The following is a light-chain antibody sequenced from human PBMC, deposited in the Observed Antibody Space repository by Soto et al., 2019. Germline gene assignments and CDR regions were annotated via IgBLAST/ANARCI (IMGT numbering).Light chain of an antibody. J-gene: IGKJ3*01. CDR2: AAS. V-gene: IGKV1-27*01. CDR3: QQYSSVPV. Sequence: DIPMTRSPTSLSASVGDRVTITCRASQDIRNFVAWYQQKPGKAPKLLIYAASTLQSGVPSRLSGSASGTDFTLTINNLQHEDVATYSCQQYSSVPVFGPGTKVEIK. CDR1: QDIRNF.